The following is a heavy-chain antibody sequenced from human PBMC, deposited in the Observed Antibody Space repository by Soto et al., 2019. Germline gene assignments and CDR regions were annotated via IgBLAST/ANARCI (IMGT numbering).Heavy chain of an antibody. D-gene: IGHD3-16*01. CDR1: GGSLSTYY. V-gene: IGHV4-59*01. CDR2: IYYSGNT. Sequence: QVQLLESGPGLVKPSETLSLTCTVSGGSLSTYYWSWIRQPPGKELEWIGYIYYSGNTNYNPSLKSRVTISIDTSKNQCSLQLRSVTAADTAVYYCARSGCGHWGHFDLWGRGTLVTVSS. CDR3: ARSGCGHWGHFDL. J-gene: IGHJ2*01.